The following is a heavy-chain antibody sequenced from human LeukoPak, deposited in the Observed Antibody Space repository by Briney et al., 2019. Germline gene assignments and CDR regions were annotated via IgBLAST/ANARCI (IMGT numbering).Heavy chain of an antibody. J-gene: IGHJ4*02. D-gene: IGHD3-22*01. CDR2: INHSGNT. CDR3: ARGPYDSSRD. Sequence: PSETLSLTCAVYGGSFSGYYWSWIRQPPGKGLEWIGEINHSGNTNYNPSLKSRVPISVDTSKNQFSLKLSSVTAADTAVYYCARGPYDSSRDWGQGTLVTVSS. V-gene: IGHV4-34*01. CDR1: GGSFSGYY.